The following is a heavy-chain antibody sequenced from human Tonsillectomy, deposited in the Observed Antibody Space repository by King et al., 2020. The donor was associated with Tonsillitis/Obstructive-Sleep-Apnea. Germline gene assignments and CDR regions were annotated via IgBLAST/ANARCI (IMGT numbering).Heavy chain of an antibody. Sequence: QLQESGPGLVKPSETLSLTCTVSGGSISGSISSYYWNWIRQSPGKGLEWIGQIYYSGSTNYNPSLKSRVTISVDTSKNQFSLKLRSVTAADTGVYYCARDLIVGALGYWGQGTLVTVSS. CDR1: GGSISGSISSYY. CDR3: ARDLIVGALGY. CDR2: IYYSGST. V-gene: IGHV4-61*01. J-gene: IGHJ4*02. D-gene: IGHD1-26*01.